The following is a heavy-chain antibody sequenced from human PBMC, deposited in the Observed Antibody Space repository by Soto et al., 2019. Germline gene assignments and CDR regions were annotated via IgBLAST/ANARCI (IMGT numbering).Heavy chain of an antibody. V-gene: IGHV3-23*01. Sequence: GGSLRLSCAASGFKFSSYAMSWVRQAPGQGLEWVSLISATGGGTYYADSVKGRFTISRDNSDNTLYLQVHSLRAEDTAVYYCAKDRRAGGNSAFYFDFWGQGAQVTVSS. D-gene: IGHD3-16*01. J-gene: IGHJ5*01. CDR3: AKDRRAGGNSAFYFDF. CDR1: GFKFSSYA. CDR2: ISATGGGT.